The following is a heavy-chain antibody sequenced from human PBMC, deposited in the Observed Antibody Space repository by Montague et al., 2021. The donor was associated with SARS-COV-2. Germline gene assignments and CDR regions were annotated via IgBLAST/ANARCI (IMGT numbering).Heavy chain of an antibody. CDR2: IYYSGST. CDR3: ARAPPAYWGVVVLVAAHFDY. Sequence: SETLSLTCTVSGGSISSRSHYWGWIRQPPGKGLEWIGSIYYSGSTYYNPSLKSRVTISVDTSKNQFSLKLRSVTAADTAVYYCARAPPAYWGVVVLVAAHFDYWGQGTLVTVSS. D-gene: IGHD2-15*01. CDR1: GGSISSRSHY. V-gene: IGHV4-39*07. J-gene: IGHJ4*02.